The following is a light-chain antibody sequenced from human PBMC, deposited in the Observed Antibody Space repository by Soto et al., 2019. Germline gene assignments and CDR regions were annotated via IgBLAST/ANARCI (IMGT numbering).Light chain of an antibody. CDR3: QHYGYSPPLT. CDR1: QSVSSTY. CDR2: GAS. J-gene: IGKJ4*01. Sequence: EIVLTQSPGTLSLSPGERATLSCRASQSVSSTYLAWYQQKPGQAPRLLIYGASNRATGIPDRFSGSGSGTDFTLTINRLEPEDFAVYYCQHYGYSPPLTFGGGTKVEIK. V-gene: IGKV3-20*01.